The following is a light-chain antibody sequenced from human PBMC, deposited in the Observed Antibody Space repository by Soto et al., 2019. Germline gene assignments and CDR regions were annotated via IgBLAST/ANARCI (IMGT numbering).Light chain of an antibody. Sequence: ALTQPASVSGSPGQSITISCTGTSSDIGSYNLVSWYQQYPGKPPKLMIYEGSKRPSGVSSRFSGSKSGSTASLSISGLRTEDEADYYCCSYAGSITYVFGTGTKVTVL. CDR3: CSYAGSITYV. CDR1: SSDIGSYNL. V-gene: IGLV2-23*01. CDR2: EGS. J-gene: IGLJ1*01.